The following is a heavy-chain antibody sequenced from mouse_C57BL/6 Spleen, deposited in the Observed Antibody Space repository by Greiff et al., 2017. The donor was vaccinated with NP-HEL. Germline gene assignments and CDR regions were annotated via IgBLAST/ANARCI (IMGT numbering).Heavy chain of an antibody. Sequence: QVQLQQPGAELVKPGASVKLSCKASGYTFTSYWMHWVKQRPGQGLEWIGMIHPNSGSTNYNEKFKGKATLTVDKSSSTAYMQLSSLTSEDSAVYYCARSASNFDYWGQCTTLTVSS. V-gene: IGHV1-64*01. CDR1: GYTFTSYW. CDR3: ARSASNFDY. CDR2: IHPNSGST. J-gene: IGHJ2*01. D-gene: IGHD6-1*01.